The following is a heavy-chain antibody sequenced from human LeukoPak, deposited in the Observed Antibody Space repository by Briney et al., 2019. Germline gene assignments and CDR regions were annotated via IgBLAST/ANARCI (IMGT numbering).Heavy chain of an antibody. D-gene: IGHD4-17*01. CDR1: GFTFSSYS. J-gene: IGHJ3*02. CDR2: ISSSSSYI. Sequence: GGSLRLSCAASGFTFSSYSMNWVRQAPGKGLEWVSSISSSSSYIYYADSVKGRFTISRDNVKNSLYLQMNSLRAEDTAVYYCARDLYKGYGDYIDAFDIWGQGTMVTVSS. CDR3: ARDLYKGYGDYIDAFDI. V-gene: IGHV3-21*01.